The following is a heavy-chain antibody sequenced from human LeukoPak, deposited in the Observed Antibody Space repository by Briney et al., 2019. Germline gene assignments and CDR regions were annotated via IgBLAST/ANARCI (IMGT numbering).Heavy chain of an antibody. CDR2: ISYDGSSE. CDR3: ARSTFGGIIVIGDY. V-gene: IGHV3-30*04. J-gene: IGHJ4*02. Sequence: GGSLRLSCAAWGFTFRIYSMHWVRQAPGKGLEWVAVISYDGSSEYYADSVQGRFIISRDNSKNTLFLQMNSLRPEDTAVYYYARSTFGGIIVIGDYWGQGTLVTVS. CDR1: GFTFRIYS. D-gene: IGHD3-16*02.